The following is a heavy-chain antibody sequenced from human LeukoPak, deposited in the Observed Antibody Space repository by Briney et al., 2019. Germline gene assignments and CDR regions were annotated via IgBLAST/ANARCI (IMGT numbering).Heavy chain of an antibody. J-gene: IGHJ4*02. Sequence: PGGSLRLSCPALGFIFCYYLVGWVRQAPGKGLEWVANINQDGSAKYYVDSVKGRFTISRDNAQNSLYLQVNSLRAEDTAVYYCATSAAAAGSDWGQGTLVTVSS. D-gene: IGHD6-13*01. CDR2: INQDGSAK. CDR3: ATSAAAAGSD. CDR1: GFIFCYYL. V-gene: IGHV3-7*03.